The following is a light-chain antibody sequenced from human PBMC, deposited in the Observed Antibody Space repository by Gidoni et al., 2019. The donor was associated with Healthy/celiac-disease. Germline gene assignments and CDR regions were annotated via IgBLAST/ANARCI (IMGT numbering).Light chain of an antibody. V-gene: IGKV1-39*01. Sequence: DIQMTQSPSSLSASVGDRVTITCRASQSISSYLNWYQQKPGKAPKLLIYAASSLQSGVPSRFSGSGSGTDFTLIISSLQPEDFATYYCQQSYSTPSRLTCGGXTKVEIK. CDR2: AAS. J-gene: IGKJ4*01. CDR3: QQSYSTPSRLT. CDR1: QSISSY.